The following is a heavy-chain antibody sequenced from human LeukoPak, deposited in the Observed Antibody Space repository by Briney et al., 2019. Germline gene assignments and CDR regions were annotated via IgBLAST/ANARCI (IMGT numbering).Heavy chain of an antibody. CDR3: ARDFAADYGDYAGDAFDI. D-gene: IGHD4-17*01. CDR2: IYYSGST. Sequence: SETLSLTCTVSGGSISSSSYYWGWIRQPPGKGLEWIGSIYYSGSTYYNPSLKSRVTISVDTSKNQFSLKLSSVTAADTAVYYCARDFAADYGDYAGDAFDIWGQGTMVTVSS. V-gene: IGHV4-39*07. J-gene: IGHJ3*02. CDR1: GGSISSSSYY.